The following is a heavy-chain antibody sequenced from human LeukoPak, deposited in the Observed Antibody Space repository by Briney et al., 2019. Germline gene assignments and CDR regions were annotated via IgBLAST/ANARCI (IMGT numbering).Heavy chain of an antibody. J-gene: IGHJ4*02. V-gene: IGHV3-23*01. CDR2: ISNGGDST. CDR1: RFSFSTYA. Sequence: GGSLRLSCAASRFSFSTYAMSWVRQAPGRGLEWVSTISNGGDSTYYADSVKGRFTISRDNSKNTPSLQMNGLRADDTAVYYCAKSHSVEYRGYFDSWGQGILVTVSS. CDR3: AKSHSVEYRGYFDS. D-gene: IGHD2/OR15-2a*01.